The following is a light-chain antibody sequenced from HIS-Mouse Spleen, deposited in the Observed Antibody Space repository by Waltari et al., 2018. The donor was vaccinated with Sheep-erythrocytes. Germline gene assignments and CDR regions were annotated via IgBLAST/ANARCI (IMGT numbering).Light chain of an antibody. CDR2: SNN. CDR1: SSNIGRNT. J-gene: IGLJ2*01. Sequence: QSVLTQPPSASGTPGQRVTIPCSGSSSNIGRNTVNWYQQLPGTAPKLPIYSNNQRPSGVPDRFSGSKSGTSASLAISGLQSEDEADYYCAAWDDSLNGVVFGGGTKLTVL. V-gene: IGLV1-44*01. CDR3: AAWDDSLNGVV.